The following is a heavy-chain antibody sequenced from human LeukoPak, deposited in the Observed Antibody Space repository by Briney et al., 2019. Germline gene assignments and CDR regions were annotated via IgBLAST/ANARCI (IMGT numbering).Heavy chain of an antibody. D-gene: IGHD1-14*01. CDR2: ISYDGSNK. CDR1: GFTFSSYG. J-gene: IGHJ3*02. CDR3: AKPPVGTPRAFDI. Sequence: GGSLRLSCAASGFTFSSYGMHWVRQAPGKGLEWVAVISYDGSNKYYADSVKGRFTISRDNSKNTLYLQMNSLRAEDTAVYYCAKPPVGTPRAFDIWGQGTMVTVSS. V-gene: IGHV3-30*18.